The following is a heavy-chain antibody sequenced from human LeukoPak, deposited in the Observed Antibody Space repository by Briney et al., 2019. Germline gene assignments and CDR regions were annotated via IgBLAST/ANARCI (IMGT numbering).Heavy chain of an antibody. Sequence: GGSLRLSCAASGFTFNNFAMSWVRQAPGKGLEWLSAMTGPADTTYYAESVKGRFTISRDYSKSMVFLQMNSLRVEDTAIYYCAKGAEIDHWGQGTLVTVSS. CDR1: GFTFNNFA. V-gene: IGHV3-23*01. J-gene: IGHJ4*02. CDR3: AKGAEIDH. CDR2: MTGPADTT.